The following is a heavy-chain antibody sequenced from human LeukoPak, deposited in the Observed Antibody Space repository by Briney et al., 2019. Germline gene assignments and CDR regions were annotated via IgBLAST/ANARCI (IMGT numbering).Heavy chain of an antibody. V-gene: IGHV5-51*01. CDR3: ARHQPPYYFDY. CDR2: IYPGDSDT. Sequence: GESLKISCKASGYTFTNYWIGWVRQMPGKGLEWMGSIYPGDSDTRYNPSFQGQVTISADKSISTAYLQWSSLKASDTAMYYCARHQPPYYFDYWGQGTLVTVSS. CDR1: GYTFTNYW. D-gene: IGHD2-2*01. J-gene: IGHJ4*02.